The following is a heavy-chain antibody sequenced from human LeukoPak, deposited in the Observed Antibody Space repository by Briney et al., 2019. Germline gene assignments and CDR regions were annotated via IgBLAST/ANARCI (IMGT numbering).Heavy chain of an antibody. D-gene: IGHD1-20*01. V-gene: IGHV1-18*01. CDR1: GYTFTSYG. CDR2: ISAYNGNT. CDR3: ARDSGLHNWNPFDY. J-gene: IGHJ4*02. Sequence: ASVKVSCKASGYTFTSYGISWVRQAPGQGLEWMGWISAYNGNTNYAQKLQGRVTMTTDTSTSTAYMELRSLRSDDTAVYYCARDSGLHNWNPFDYWGQGTLVTVSS.